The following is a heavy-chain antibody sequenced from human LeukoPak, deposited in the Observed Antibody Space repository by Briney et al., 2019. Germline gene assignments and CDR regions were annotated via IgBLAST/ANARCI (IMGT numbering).Heavy chain of an antibody. Sequence: GGSLRLSCAASGFIVSNNYMSWVRQAPGKGLEWVSVIYSGGRTYYADSLKGRFTSSRDISKNTVYLQMNSLRVEDTAVYYCASSYTSSWYYFDYWGQGTQVTVSS. CDR2: IYSGGRT. CDR1: GFIVSNNY. D-gene: IGHD6-13*01. CDR3: ASSYTSSWYYFDY. V-gene: IGHV3-66*01. J-gene: IGHJ4*02.